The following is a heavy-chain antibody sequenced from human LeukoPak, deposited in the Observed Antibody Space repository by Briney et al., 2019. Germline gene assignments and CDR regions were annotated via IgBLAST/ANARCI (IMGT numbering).Heavy chain of an antibody. CDR1: GFTFSSYW. D-gene: IGHD5-12*01. J-gene: IGHJ4*02. CDR3: ASGYSGYPWWFDY. Sequence: PGGSLRLSCAASGFTFSSYWMSWVRQAPGKGLEWVANIKQDGSEKYYVDSVKGRFTISRDNAKNSLYLQMNSLRAEDTAVYYCASGYSGYPWWFDYWGQGTLVTVSS. CDR2: IKQDGSEK. V-gene: IGHV3-7*01.